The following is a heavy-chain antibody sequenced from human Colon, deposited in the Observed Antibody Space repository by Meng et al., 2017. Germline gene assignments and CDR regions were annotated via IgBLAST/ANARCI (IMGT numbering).Heavy chain of an antibody. J-gene: IGHJ4*02. CDR3: AREGPIAVAGYDY. D-gene: IGHD6-19*01. CDR1: SVSVKSGIYY. Sequence: VEREGSGPGRVSPSATLYLIFKCCSVSVKSGIYYWNWIRQPPGKTIEWIGYIYSSGSTTYNPSLKSRVPISLDTPKNQFSLKLTSVTAADTAVYYCAREGPIAVAGYDYWGQGTLVTVSS. V-gene: IGHV4-61*01. CDR2: IYSSGST.